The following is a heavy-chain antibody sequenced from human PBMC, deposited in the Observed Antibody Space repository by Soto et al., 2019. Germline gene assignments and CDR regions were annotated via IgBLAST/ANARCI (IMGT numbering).Heavy chain of an antibody. D-gene: IGHD3-16*01. J-gene: IGHJ5*02. Sequence: PSETLSLTCAVYGGSSSGYYWSWIRQPPGKGLEWIGEINHSGSTNYNPSLKSRVTISVDTSKNQFSLKLSSVTAADTAVYYCARTSMGERRLWVVRHNWFDPWGQGTMVTVYS. CDR3: ARTSMGERRLWVVRHNWFDP. CDR1: GGSSSGYY. CDR2: INHSGST. V-gene: IGHV4-34*01.